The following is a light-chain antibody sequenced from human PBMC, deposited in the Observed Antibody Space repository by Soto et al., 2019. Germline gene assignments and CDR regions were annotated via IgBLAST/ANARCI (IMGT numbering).Light chain of an antibody. Sequence: EIVLTQSPATLSLSPGERATLSCRASQSVSSYLAWYQQKPGQAPRLLIYDASNRATGIPARFSGSGSGTAVTLPISSLGPEDFAVYYCQQLSNGPFTFGPGTKVDIK. V-gene: IGKV3-11*01. J-gene: IGKJ3*01. CDR1: QSVSSY. CDR3: QQLSNGPFT. CDR2: DAS.